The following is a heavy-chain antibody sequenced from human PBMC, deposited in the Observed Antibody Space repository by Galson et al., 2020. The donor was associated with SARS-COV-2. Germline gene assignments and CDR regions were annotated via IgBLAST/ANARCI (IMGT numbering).Heavy chain of an antibody. CDR1: GFTFSSYG. CDR3: AKDLSPILWWGSFDY. J-gene: IGHJ4*02. D-gene: IGHD2-21*01. V-gene: IGHV3-30*18. Sequence: GESLKISCAASGFTFSSYGMHWVRQAPGKGLEWVAVISYDGSNKYYADSVKGRFTISRDNSKNTLYLQMNSLRAEDTAVYYCAKDLSPILWWGSFDYWGQGTLVTVSS. CDR2: ISYDGSNK.